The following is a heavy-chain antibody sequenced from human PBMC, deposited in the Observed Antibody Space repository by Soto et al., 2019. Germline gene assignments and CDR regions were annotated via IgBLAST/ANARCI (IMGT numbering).Heavy chain of an antibody. Sequence: LSLTCTVSGGSISSGGYYWYWIRQPPGKGLEWIGYIYYSGSTNYNPSLKSRVTISVDTSKNQFSLKLSSVTAADTAVYYCARITMIVDPFINWFDPWGQGTLVTVSS. CDR1: GGSISSGGYY. J-gene: IGHJ5*02. V-gene: IGHV4-61*08. D-gene: IGHD3-22*01. CDR2: IYYSGST. CDR3: ARITMIVDPFINWFDP.